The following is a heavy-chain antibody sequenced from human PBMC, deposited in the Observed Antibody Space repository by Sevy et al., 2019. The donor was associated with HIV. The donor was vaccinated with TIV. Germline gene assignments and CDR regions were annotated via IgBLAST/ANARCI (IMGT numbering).Heavy chain of an antibody. D-gene: IGHD3-10*01. V-gene: IGHV3-30-3*01. CDR2: ISYDGSNK. J-gene: IGHJ4*02. Sequence: GGSLRLSCAASGFTFSSYAMHWVRQAPGKGLEWVAVISYDGSNKYYADSVKGRFTISRDNSKNTLYLQMNSLRAEDTAVYYCARDGKKTEVRGVISPIAIPRTDYWGQGTLVTVSS. CDR3: ARDGKKTEVRGVISPIAIPRTDY. CDR1: GFTFSSYA.